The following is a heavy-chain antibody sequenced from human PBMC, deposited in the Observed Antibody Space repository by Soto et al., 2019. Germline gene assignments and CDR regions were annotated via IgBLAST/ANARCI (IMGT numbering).Heavy chain of an antibody. CDR3: ARAADCSGGSCYFFLGY. V-gene: IGHV4-30-4*01. CDR2: IYYSGST. D-gene: IGHD2-15*01. J-gene: IGHJ4*02. CDR1: GGSISSGDYY. Sequence: PSETLSLTCTVSGGSISSGDYYWSWIRQPPGKGLEWFGYIYYSGSTYYNPSLKSRVTISVDTSKNHFSLKLSSVTAADTAVYYCARAADCSGGSCYFFLGYWGQGTLVTVSS.